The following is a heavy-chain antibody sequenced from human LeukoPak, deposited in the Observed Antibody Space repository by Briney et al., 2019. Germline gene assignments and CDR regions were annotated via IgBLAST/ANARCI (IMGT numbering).Heavy chain of an antibody. CDR3: ASLEHWPVDY. J-gene: IGHJ4*02. V-gene: IGHV1-18*04. CDR1: GYTFTSHG. Sequence: GASVKVSCKASGYTFTSHGITWVRQAPGQGLEWMGWISTYNVNTNYAQKLQGRVTMTTDTSTSTAYMELSSLRSEDTAVYYCASLEHWPVDYWGQGTLVTVSS. D-gene: IGHD1-1*01. CDR2: ISTYNVNT.